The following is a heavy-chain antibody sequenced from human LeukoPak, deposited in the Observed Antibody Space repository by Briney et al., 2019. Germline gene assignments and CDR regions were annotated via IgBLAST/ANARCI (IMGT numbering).Heavy chain of an antibody. D-gene: IGHD6-19*01. J-gene: IGHJ4*02. V-gene: IGHV4-34*01. Sequence: SETLSLTCAVYGGSFSGYYWSWIRQPPGKGLEWIGEINHSGSTNYNPSLKSRVTISVDTSKNQFSLKLSSVTAADTAVYFCAREVAGTPWIDYWGQGTLVTVSS. CDR1: GGSFSGYY. CDR3: AREVAGTPWIDY. CDR2: INHSGST.